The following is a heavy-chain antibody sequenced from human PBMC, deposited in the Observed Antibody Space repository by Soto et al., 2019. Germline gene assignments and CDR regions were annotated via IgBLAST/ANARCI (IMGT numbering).Heavy chain of an antibody. V-gene: IGHV5-51*03. D-gene: IGHD3-10*01. CDR3: AKFLGSGSYYQPYYYYGMDV. CDR1: GYSFTSYW. J-gene: IGHJ6*02. CDR2: IYPGDSDT. Sequence: EVQLVQSGAEVKKPGESLKISCKGSGYSFTSYWIGWVRQMPGKGLEWMGIIYPGDSDTRYSPSFQGQVTISADKSISTAYLQWSSLKASDTAMYYCAKFLGSGSYYQPYYYYGMDVWGQGTTVTVSS.